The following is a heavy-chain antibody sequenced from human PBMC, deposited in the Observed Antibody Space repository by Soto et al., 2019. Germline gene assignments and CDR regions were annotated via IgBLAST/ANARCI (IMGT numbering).Heavy chain of an antibody. CDR2: FDPEDGET. V-gene: IGHV1-24*01. CDR1: GYTLTELS. CDR3: ARTKAGGYYYGRDV. Sequence: ASVKVSCKVSGYTLTELSMHWVRQAPGKGLEWMGGFDPEDGETIYAQKFQGRVTMTEDTSTDTAYMELSSLRSEDTAVYYCARTKAGGYYYGRDVGGQGTRVTVSS. J-gene: IGHJ6*02. D-gene: IGHD3-10*01.